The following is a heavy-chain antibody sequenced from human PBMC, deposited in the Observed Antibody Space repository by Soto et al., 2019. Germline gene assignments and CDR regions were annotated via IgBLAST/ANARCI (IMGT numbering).Heavy chain of an antibody. CDR1: GGSISSYY. J-gene: IGHJ5*02. CDR2: IYYSGST. CDR3: ARRQYMTTVTTGIGWFDP. V-gene: IGHV4-59*08. D-gene: IGHD4-17*01. Sequence: QVQLQESGPGLVKPSETLSLTCTVSGGSISSYYWSWIRQPPGKGLEWIGYIYYSGSTNYNPSLKIRVTISVDTSKNQSSLKLSSVTAADTAVYYCARRQYMTTVTTGIGWFDPWGQGTLVTVSS.